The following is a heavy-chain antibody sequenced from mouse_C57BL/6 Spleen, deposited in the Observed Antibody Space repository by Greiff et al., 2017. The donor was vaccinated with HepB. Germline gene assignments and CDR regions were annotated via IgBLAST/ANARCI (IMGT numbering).Heavy chain of an antibody. J-gene: IGHJ3*01. Sequence: VQLQQSGAELVKPGASVKLSCKASGYTFTSYWMHWVKQRPGQGLEWIGMIHPNSGSTNYNEKFKSKATLTVDKSSSTSYMQLSSLTSEDSAVYYCARGGGYDGGFAYWGQGTLVTVSA. V-gene: IGHV1-64*01. CDR1: GYTFTSYW. CDR2: IHPNSGST. CDR3: ARGGGYDGGFAY. D-gene: IGHD2-3*01.